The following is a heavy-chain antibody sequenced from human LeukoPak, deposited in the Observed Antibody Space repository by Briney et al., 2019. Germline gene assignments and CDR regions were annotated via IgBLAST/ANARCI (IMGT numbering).Heavy chain of an antibody. CDR2: IYYSGST. V-gene: IGHV4-31*03. CDR1: GGSISSGGYY. D-gene: IGHD3-3*01. J-gene: IGHJ4*02. Sequence: SQTLSLTCTVSGGSISSGGYYWSWIRQHPGKGLEWIGYIYYSGSTYYDPSLKSRVTISVDTSKNQFSLKLSSVTAADTAVYYCATYYDFWSGCFDYWGQGTLVTVSS. CDR3: ATYYDFWSGCFDY.